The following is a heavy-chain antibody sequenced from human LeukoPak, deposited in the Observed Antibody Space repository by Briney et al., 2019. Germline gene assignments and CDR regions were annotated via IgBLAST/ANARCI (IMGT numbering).Heavy chain of an antibody. Sequence: PGGSLRLSCAASGFTVSSNYMSWVRQAPGKGLEWVSVIYSGGSTYYADSVKGRFTISRDNSKNTLYLQMNSLRAEDTAVYYCARADYYDSSGYYSWGQGTLVTVSS. D-gene: IGHD3-22*01. V-gene: IGHV3-53*01. CDR3: ARADYYDSSGYYS. CDR2: IYSGGST. CDR1: GFTVSSNY. J-gene: IGHJ4*02.